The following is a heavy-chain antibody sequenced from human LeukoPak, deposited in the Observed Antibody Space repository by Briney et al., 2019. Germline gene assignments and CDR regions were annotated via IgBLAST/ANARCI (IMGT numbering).Heavy chain of an antibody. J-gene: IGHJ6*03. CDR3: ARGTTVTTFQAGTYYYYIDV. V-gene: IGHV4-34*01. CDR2: IKHSGST. D-gene: IGHD4-17*01. CDR1: GGSFNGHH. Sequence: PSETLSLTCAVYGGSFNGHHWTWIRQAPGKGLEWIGEIKHSGSTNYNPSLKSRVTTSVDTSKNHFSLKLSSVTAADTALYYCARGTTVTTFQAGTYYYYIDVWGKGTTVAVSS.